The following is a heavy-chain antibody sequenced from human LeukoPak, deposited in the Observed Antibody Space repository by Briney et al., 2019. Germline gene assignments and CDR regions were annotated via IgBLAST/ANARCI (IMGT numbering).Heavy chain of an antibody. J-gene: IGHJ2*01. D-gene: IGHD3-10*01. CDR2: ISGSGGST. CDR3: AKDPRRFGDYYWYFDL. V-gene: IGHV3-23*01. Sequence: GGSLRLSCAASGFTFSSHAMSWVRQAPGKGLEWVSGISGSGGSTYYADSVKGRFTISRDNSKNTLYLQMNSLRAEDTAVYYCAKDPRRFGDYYWYFDLWGRGTLVTVSS. CDR1: GFTFSSHA.